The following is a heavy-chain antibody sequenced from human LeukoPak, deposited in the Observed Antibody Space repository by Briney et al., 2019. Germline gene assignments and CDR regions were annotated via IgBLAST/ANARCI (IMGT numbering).Heavy chain of an antibody. J-gene: IGHJ6*02. CDR1: GFTFSSYA. Sequence: GGSLRLSCAASGFTFSSYAMHWVRQAPGKGLEWVAVISYDGSNKYYADSVKGRFTISRDNSKYTLYLQMNSLRAEDTAVYYCARDLQENGMDVWGQGTTVTVSS. CDR3: ARDLQENGMDV. CDR2: ISYDGSNK. V-gene: IGHV3-30-3*01. D-gene: IGHD4-11*01.